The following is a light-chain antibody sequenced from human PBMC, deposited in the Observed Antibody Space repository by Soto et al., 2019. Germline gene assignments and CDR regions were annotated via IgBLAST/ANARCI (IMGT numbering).Light chain of an antibody. V-gene: IGKV3-11*01. CDR3: QQRSSWPRT. CDR1: QSISSD. Sequence: EIVLTQSPATLSLSPGERATLSCRASQSISSDLAWYQQKPGQAPRLFIYVASNRVTGSPARFRGSGSGTDFTLTISPLEPEDFAVYSCQQRSSWPRTFGRGTKVDIK. J-gene: IGKJ1*01. CDR2: VAS.